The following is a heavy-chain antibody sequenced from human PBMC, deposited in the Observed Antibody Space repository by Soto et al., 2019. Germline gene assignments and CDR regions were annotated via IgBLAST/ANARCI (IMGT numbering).Heavy chain of an antibody. D-gene: IGHD6-6*01. V-gene: IGHV4-39*01. CDR1: GFSISVNTYY. CDR3: ARQAGCSTSSCYYGLDV. J-gene: IGHJ6*02. Sequence: SETLSLTCTVSGFSISVNTYYWGWIRQPPRKGLEWVWSIHYSGNTYYSPSLESRVTISVDTSKSQFSLKLNSLTAADTAVYYCARQAGCSTSSCYYGLDVWNQGTTVT. CDR2: IHYSGNT.